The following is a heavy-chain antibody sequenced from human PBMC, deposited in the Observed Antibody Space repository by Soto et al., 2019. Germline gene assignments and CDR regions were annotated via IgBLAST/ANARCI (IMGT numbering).Heavy chain of an antibody. CDR3: ARAVGYYDSSGYYYDYYYGMDV. CDR1: GGTFXSYA. J-gene: IGHJ6*02. Sequence: SVKVSCKASGGTFXSYAICWVRQAPGQGLEWMGGIIPIFGTANYAQKFQGRVTITADESTSTAYMELSSLRSEDTAVYYCARAVGYYDSSGYYYDYYYGMDVWGQGTTVTVSS. D-gene: IGHD3-22*01. CDR2: IIPIFGTA. V-gene: IGHV1-69*13.